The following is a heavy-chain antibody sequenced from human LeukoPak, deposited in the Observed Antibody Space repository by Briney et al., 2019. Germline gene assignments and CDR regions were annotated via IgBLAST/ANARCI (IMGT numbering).Heavy chain of an antibody. V-gene: IGHV1-69*01. CDR1: RGTFSSYA. Sequence: SVKVSCKASRGTFSSYAISWVRQAPGQGLEWMGGIIPIFGTANYAQKFQGRVTITADESTSTAYMELSSLRSEDTAVYYCARELLWFGERTYYFDYWGQGTLVTVSS. CDR2: IIPIFGTA. J-gene: IGHJ4*02. CDR3: ARELLWFGERTYYFDY. D-gene: IGHD3-10*01.